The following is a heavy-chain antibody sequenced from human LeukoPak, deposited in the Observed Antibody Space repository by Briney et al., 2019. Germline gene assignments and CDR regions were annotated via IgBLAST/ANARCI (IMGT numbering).Heavy chain of an antibody. Sequence: GGSLRLSCAASGFTVSSNYMSWVRQAPGKGLEWVSVIYSGGSTYYADSVKGRFTISRDNSKNTLYLQMNSLRAEDTAVYYCARVLGSRAFDYWGQGTLVTVSS. D-gene: IGHD5-24*01. J-gene: IGHJ4*02. CDR3: ARVLGSRAFDY. CDR2: IYSGGST. CDR1: GFTVSSNY. V-gene: IGHV3-53*01.